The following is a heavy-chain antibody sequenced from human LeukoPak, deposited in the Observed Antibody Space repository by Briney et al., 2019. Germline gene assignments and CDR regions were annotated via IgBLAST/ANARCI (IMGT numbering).Heavy chain of an antibody. J-gene: IGHJ3*02. D-gene: IGHD2-2*01. CDR1: GDSMSSYY. CDR2: IDTSGST. Sequence: SETLSFICTVSGDSMSSYYWSWIRQPAGKGLEWIGRIDTSGSTNYNPSLKSRVTMSVDTSKNQFSLKLSSVTAADTAVYYCARDLKYCSSTSCSYDAFDIWGQGTMVTVSS. V-gene: IGHV4-4*07. CDR3: ARDLKYCSSTSCSYDAFDI.